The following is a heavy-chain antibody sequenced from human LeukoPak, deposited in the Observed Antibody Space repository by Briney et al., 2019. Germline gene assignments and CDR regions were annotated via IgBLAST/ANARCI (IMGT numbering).Heavy chain of an antibody. V-gene: IGHV4-34*01. CDR1: GGSFSGYY. Sequence: PSETLSLTCAVYGGSFSGYYWSWIRQPPGKGLEWIGEINHSGSTNYNPSLKSRVTISVDTSKNLFSLKLSSVTAADTAVYYCARDKVVPAAILNWFDPWGQGTLVTVSS. CDR2: INHSGST. D-gene: IGHD2-2*01. J-gene: IGHJ5*02. CDR3: ARDKVVPAAILNWFDP.